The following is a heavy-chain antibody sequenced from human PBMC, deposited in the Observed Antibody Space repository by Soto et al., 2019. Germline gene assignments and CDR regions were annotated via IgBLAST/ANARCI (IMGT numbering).Heavy chain of an antibody. CDR2: INPNSGGA. V-gene: IGHV1-2*02. Sequence: ASVKVSCKAAGYTFTGHYIHWVRQAPGRGLEWMGRINPNSGGANYAQKFQGRVTLTRDTSISTASMEVSRLRSDDTAVYFCAREAENYSYYGMDVSGQGTTVTVS. CDR3: AREAENYSYYGMDV. CDR1: GYTFTGHY. J-gene: IGHJ6*02.